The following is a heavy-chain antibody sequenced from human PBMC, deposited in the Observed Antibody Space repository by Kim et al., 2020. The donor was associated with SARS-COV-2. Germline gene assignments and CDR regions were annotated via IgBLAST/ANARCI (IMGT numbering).Heavy chain of an antibody. CDR1: GFTFSSYA. J-gene: IGHJ4*02. D-gene: IGHD5-18*01. CDR3: AREGYSYGLDY. V-gene: IGHV3-30*04. CDR2: ISYDGSNK. Sequence: GGSLRLSCAASGFTFSSYAMHWVRQAPGKGLEWVAVISYDGSNKYYADSVKGRFTISRDNSKNTLYLQMNSLRAEDTAVYYCAREGYSYGLDYWGQGTLVTVSS.